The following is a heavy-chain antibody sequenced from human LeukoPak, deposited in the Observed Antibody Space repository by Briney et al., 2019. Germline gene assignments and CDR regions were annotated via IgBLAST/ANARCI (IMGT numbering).Heavy chain of an antibody. V-gene: IGHV3-21*01. CDR2: ISSSSYI. J-gene: IGHJ4*02. CDR1: GFTFSSYS. CDR3: AGAEVEMATIFFDY. D-gene: IGHD5-24*01. Sequence: GGSLRLSCAASGFTFSSYSMNWVRQAPGKGLEWVSSISSSSYIYYADSVKGRFTISRDNAKNSLYLQMNSLRAEDTAVYYCAGAEVEMATIFFDYWGQGTLVTVSS.